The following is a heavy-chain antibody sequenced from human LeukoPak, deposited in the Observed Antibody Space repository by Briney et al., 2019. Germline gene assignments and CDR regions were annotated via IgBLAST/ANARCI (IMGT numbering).Heavy chain of an antibody. D-gene: IGHD5-12*01. Sequence: GRSLRLSCEASGFTFSSYAIHWVRQAPGKGLEWVAVISYDGSDKYYADSVKGRFTLSRDSSKNTVYLQMNSLRVEDTAVYYCARGIYSGYDSADYWGQGTLVTVSS. J-gene: IGHJ4*02. CDR3: ARGIYSGYDSADY. CDR2: ISYDGSDK. CDR1: GFTFSSYA. V-gene: IGHV3-30*04.